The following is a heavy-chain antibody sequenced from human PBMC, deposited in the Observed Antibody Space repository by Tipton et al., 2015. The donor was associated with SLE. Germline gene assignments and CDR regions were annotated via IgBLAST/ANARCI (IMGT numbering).Heavy chain of an antibody. Sequence: VQLVQSGAEVKKPGASVKVSCKASGYTFTGYYMHWVRQAPGQGLEWMGWINPNSGGTNYAQKFQGRVTMTRDTSISTAYMELSRLRSDDTAVYYCARSYYYDSSGSLGEYFQHWGQGTLVTVSS. CDR2: INPNSGGT. CDR1: GYTFTGYY. D-gene: IGHD3-22*01. CDR3: ARSYYYDSSGSLGEYFQH. J-gene: IGHJ1*01. V-gene: IGHV1-2*02.